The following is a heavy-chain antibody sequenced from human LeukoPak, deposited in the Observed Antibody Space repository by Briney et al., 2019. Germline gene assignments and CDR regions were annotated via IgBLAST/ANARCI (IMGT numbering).Heavy chain of an antibody. J-gene: IGHJ6*02. CDR2: IRYDGSNK. Sequence: GGSLRLSCAASGFTFSSYGMHWVRQAPGKGLEWVAFIRYDGSNKYYADSVKGRFTISRDNSKNTLYLQMNSLRAEDTAVYYCAKDGLGYSGYDYVYYYYGMDVWGQGTTVIVSS. CDR3: AKDGLGYSGYDYVYYYYGMDV. V-gene: IGHV3-30*02. D-gene: IGHD5-12*01. CDR1: GFTFSSYG.